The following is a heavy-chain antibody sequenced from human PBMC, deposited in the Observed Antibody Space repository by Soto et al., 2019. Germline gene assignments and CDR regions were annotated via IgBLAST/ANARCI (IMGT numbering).Heavy chain of an antibody. CDR2: IDWDDDK. CDR3: ARSKYGSAWSLDY. Sequence: QITLKESGPTLVKPTQTLTLTCTFSGFSLSTSAVGVGWIRQPPGKALEWLAIIDWDDDKHYIPSLKSRLVSTNVASTPHVVLTMTNMDPVHAATYYCARSKYGSAWSLDYWGQGTLVTVSS. D-gene: IGHD6-19*01. J-gene: IGHJ4*02. CDR1: GFSLSTSAVG. V-gene: IGHV2-5*02.